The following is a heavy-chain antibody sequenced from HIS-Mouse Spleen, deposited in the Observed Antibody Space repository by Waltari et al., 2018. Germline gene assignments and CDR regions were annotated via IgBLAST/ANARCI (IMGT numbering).Heavy chain of an antibody. J-gene: IGHJ4*02. V-gene: IGHV3-30*18. CDR1: GFTSSRYG. Sequence: QVQLVESGGGVVQAGRYLRLSCAGSGFTSSRYGMPWVRQAPGKGLEWVAVISYDGSNKYYADSVKGRFTISRDNSKNTLYLQMNSLRAEDTAVYYCAKASSGWLDYWGQGTLVTVSS. CDR3: AKASSGWLDY. D-gene: IGHD6-19*01. CDR2: ISYDGSNK.